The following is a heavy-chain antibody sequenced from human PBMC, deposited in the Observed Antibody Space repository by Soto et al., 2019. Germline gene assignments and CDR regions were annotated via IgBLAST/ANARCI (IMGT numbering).Heavy chain of an antibody. D-gene: IGHD3-10*01. Sequence: ASVKVSCMASGGTFSSYAISWVRQAPGQGLEWMGGIIPIFCTANYAQKFQGRVTITGDEASSTAYMEQSSLRSEDAAVYACTRAEDDGTGRYYDYYYYYMGVWSKGTARTVSS. CDR1: GGTFSSYA. V-gene: IGHV1-69*13. J-gene: IGHJ6*03. CDR2: IIPIFCTA. CDR3: TRAEDDGTGRYYDYYYYYMGV.